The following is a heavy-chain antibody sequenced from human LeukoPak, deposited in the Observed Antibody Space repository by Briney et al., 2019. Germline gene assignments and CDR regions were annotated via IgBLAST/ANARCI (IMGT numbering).Heavy chain of an antibody. D-gene: IGHD2-2*01. J-gene: IGHJ4*02. CDR3: ARANFLYCSSTTCLFDY. Sequence: SVKVSCKASGGTFSSYTISWVRQAPGQGLEWMGRIIPILGIANYAQKFQGRVTITADKSTSTAYMELSSLRSEDTAVYYCARANFLYCSSTTCLFDYWGQGTLVTVSS. CDR1: GGTFSSYT. V-gene: IGHV1-69*02. CDR2: IIPILGIA.